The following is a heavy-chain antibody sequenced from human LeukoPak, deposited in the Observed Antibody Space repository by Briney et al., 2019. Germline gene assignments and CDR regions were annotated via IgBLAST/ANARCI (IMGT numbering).Heavy chain of an antibody. CDR2: INWNGGST. CDR3: ARTHNDFWSGYFRD. V-gene: IGHV3-20*04. D-gene: IGHD3-3*01. Sequence: GGSLRLSCAASGFTFDDYGMGWVRQAPGKGLEWVSGINWNGGSTGYADSVKGRFTISRDNAKNSLYLQMNSLRAEDTALYYCARTHNDFWSGYFRDWGQGTLVTVSS. CDR1: GFTFDDYG. J-gene: IGHJ4*02.